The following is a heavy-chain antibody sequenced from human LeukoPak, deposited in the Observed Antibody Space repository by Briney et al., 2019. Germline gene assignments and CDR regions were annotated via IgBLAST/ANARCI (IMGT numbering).Heavy chain of an antibody. Sequence: PGGSLRLSCTVSGFTVSSNSWSWVRQAPGKGLEWVSFIYSGGKTHSSDSVKGRFTISRDNSKNTLYLQMNSLRAEDTAVYYCAKASAMIVVVSKHFDYWGQGTLVTVSS. CDR3: AKASAMIVVVSKHFDY. V-gene: IGHV3-53*01. J-gene: IGHJ4*02. CDR2: IYSGGKT. CDR1: GFTVSSNS. D-gene: IGHD3-22*01.